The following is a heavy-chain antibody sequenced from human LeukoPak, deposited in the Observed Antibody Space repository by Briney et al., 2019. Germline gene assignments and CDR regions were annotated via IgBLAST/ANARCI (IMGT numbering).Heavy chain of an antibody. CDR3: AREARQNSGWTFDP. J-gene: IGHJ5*02. V-gene: IGHV3-48*01. CDR1: GFTFSSYS. CDR2: ISSSSSTM. D-gene: IGHD6-19*01. Sequence: GGSLRLSCVASGFTFSSYSMNWVRQAPGKGLEWVSYISSSSSTMYYADSVKGRFTISRDNAKNSLYLQMNSLRAEDTAVYYCAREARQNSGWTFDPWGQGTLVTVSS.